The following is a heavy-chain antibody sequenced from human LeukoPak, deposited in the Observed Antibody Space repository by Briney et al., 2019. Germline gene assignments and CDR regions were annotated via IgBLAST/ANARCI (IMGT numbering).Heavy chain of an antibody. D-gene: IGHD5-18*01. CDR1: GGSISSGTHY. V-gene: IGHV4-61*02. CDR3: ARGRKYTSGYRVTELGSGYFDY. J-gene: IGHJ4*02. Sequence: SQTLSLTCIVSGGSISSGTHYWSWVRQPAGKGLEWIGRFQSSENTNYNPSRMSPVTISVDTSTNQFSLRLTSVTAADTAVYYCARGRKYTSGYRVTELGSGYFDYWGQGTLVTVSS. CDR2: FQSSENT.